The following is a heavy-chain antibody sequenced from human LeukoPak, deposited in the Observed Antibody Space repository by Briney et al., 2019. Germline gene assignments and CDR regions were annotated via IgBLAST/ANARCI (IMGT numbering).Heavy chain of an antibody. Sequence: SETLSLTCSVSNDSIRNYYWSWIRQPPGKALEWIGYIYHTGNTNYNPSLKSRLTMSIDTSKNQFSLNLNSVTAADTAVYYCARGNYGSGSYYVVDFDYWGQGTLVTVSS. CDR3: ARGNYGSGSYYVVDFDY. CDR1: NDSIRNYY. D-gene: IGHD3-10*01. CDR2: IYHTGNT. V-gene: IGHV4-59*01. J-gene: IGHJ4*02.